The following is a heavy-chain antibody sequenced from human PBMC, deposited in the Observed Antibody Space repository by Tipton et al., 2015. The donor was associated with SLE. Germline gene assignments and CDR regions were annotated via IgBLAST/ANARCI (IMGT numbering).Heavy chain of an antibody. CDR3: AGGCSSSTCEPFYFFGMDV. CDR2: VFRGGST. Sequence: LRLSCSVYGDSLSGQYWSWIRQPPGKGLEWIGEVFRGGSTNYSPSLESRVTITVDMSKNQFSLRLISVTAADTAVYYCAGGCSSSTCEPFYFFGMDVWGQVTTVTVSS. CDR1: GDSLSGQY. J-gene: IGHJ6*02. D-gene: IGHD2-2*01. V-gene: IGHV4-34*01.